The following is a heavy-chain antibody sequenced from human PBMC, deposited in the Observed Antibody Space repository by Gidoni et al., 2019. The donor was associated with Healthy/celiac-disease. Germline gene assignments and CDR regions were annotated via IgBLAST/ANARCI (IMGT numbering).Heavy chain of an antibody. CDR1: GFTFSSYG. Sequence: QVQLVESGGGVVQPGRSLRLSCAASGFTFSSYGMHWVRPAPGKGLEWVAVISYDGSNKYYADSVKGRFTISRDNSKNTLYLQMNSLRAEDTAVYYCAKDPGYCSSTSCFGWGQGTLVTVSS. V-gene: IGHV3-30*18. CDR3: AKDPGYCSSTSCFG. J-gene: IGHJ4*02. CDR2: ISYDGSNK. D-gene: IGHD2-2*01.